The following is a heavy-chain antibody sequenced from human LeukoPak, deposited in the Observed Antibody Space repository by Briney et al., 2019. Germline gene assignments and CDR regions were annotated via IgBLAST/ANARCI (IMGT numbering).Heavy chain of an antibody. J-gene: IGHJ4*02. V-gene: IGHV3-23*01. CDR1: GFTFSSYG. D-gene: IGHD4-17*01. CDR3: ANPVIGERDY. Sequence: GGSLRLSCAASGFTFSSYGMSWVRQAPGKGLEWVSAISGRDSNTYYADSVEGRFTISRDNSKNTLYLHLNSLRAEDTAVYYCANPVIGERDYWGQGTLVTVSS. CDR2: ISGRDSNT.